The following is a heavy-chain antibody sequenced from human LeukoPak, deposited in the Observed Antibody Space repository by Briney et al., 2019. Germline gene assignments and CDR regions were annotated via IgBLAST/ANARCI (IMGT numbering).Heavy chain of an antibody. Sequence: PGGSLRLSCAASGFTFSSYAMSWVRQAPGKGLEWVSAISGSGGSTYYADSVKGRFTISRDNSKNTLYLQMNSLRAEDTAVYYCARVDWLRLRVFDYWGQGTLVTVSS. V-gene: IGHV3-23*01. J-gene: IGHJ4*02. D-gene: IGHD5-12*01. CDR3: ARVDWLRLRVFDY. CDR1: GFTFSSYA. CDR2: ISGSGGST.